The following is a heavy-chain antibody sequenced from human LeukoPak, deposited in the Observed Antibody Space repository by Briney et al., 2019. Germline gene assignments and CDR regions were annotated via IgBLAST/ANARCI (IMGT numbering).Heavy chain of an antibody. D-gene: IGHD3-22*01. J-gene: IGHJ5*02. V-gene: IGHV1-69*13. Sequence: ASVKVSCKSSGGTFISYAISWVRQAPGQGLEWMGGIIPIFGTGNYAQKFYGRVTITADESTSTAYMELSSLRSEDTAVYYCARDSTQYYYDSSGPGDWFDPWGQGTLVTVSS. CDR3: ARDSTQYYYDSSGPGDWFDP. CDR1: GGTFISYA. CDR2: IIPIFGTG.